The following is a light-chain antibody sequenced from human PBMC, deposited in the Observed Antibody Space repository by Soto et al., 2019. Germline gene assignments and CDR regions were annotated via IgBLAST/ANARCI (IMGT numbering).Light chain of an antibody. CDR3: FSYAGSPVV. CDR1: SSDVGIYNL. J-gene: IGLJ2*01. Sequence: QSALTQPASVSGSPGQSITISCTGTSSDVGIYNLVSWYQQHPGKAPKLMISEVSMRPSGVSNRFSGSKSGNTASLTISGLQAEDEADYFCFSYAGSPVVVCGGTTPTVL. CDR2: EVS. V-gene: IGLV2-23*02.